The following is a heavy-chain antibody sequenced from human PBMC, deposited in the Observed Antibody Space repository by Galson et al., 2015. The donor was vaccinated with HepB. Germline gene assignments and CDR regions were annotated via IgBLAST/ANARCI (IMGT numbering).Heavy chain of an antibody. CDR2: ISNDGSNT. J-gene: IGHJ5*01. Sequence: SLRLSCAASGFTFRSYAMHWVRQAPGKGLEWVAAISNDGSNTYYADSVKGRFTISRDNSKNTLYLQMNSLRAEDTAVYYCARDRVTVTLLDWLDSWGQGTLVTVSS. V-gene: IGHV3-30*04. CDR3: ARDRVTVTLLDWLDS. D-gene: IGHD2-21*02. CDR1: GFTFRSYA.